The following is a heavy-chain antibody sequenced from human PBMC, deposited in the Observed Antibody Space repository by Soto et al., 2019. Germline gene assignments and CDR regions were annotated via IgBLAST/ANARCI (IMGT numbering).Heavy chain of an antibody. CDR3: AKAGVEGDGYILSPDAFEI. V-gene: IGHV1-69*01. D-gene: IGHD5-12*01. CDR1: GGTFSSYA. Sequence: QVLLVQSGAEVRKPGSSVKVSCKASGGTFSSYAINWVRQAPGQGLEWMGVIIPKFHTANYAQDFQGRASISADESTSTAYLELSSLRSEDTAVYYCAKAGVEGDGYILSPDAFEIWGQGTMVAVSS. CDR2: IIPKFHTA. J-gene: IGHJ3*02.